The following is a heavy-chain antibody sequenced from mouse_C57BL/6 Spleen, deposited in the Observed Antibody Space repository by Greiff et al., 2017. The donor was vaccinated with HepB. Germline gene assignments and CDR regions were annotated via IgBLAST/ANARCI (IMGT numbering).Heavy chain of an antibody. V-gene: IGHV1-47*01. CDR2: FHPYNDDT. D-gene: IGHD1-1*01. CDR1: GYTFTTYP. J-gene: IGHJ4*01. Sequence: VKLMESGAELVKPGASVKMSCKASGYTFTTYPIEWMKQNHGKSLEWIGNFHPYNDDTKYNEKFKGKATLTVEKSSSTVYLELSRLTSDDSAVYYCAWGDYYGSRVPAMDYWGQGTSVTVSS. CDR3: AWGDYYGSRVPAMDY.